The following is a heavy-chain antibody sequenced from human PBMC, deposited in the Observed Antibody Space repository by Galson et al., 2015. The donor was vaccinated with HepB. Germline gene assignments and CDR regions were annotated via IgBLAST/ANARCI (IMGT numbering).Heavy chain of an antibody. CDR2: IWYDGSNK. J-gene: IGHJ6*03. Sequence: SLRLSCAASGFTFSSYGMHWVRQAPGKGLEWVAVIWYDGSNKYYADSVKGRFTISRDNSKNTLYLQMNSLRAEDTAVYYCAREGYGLEPQYYYYYMDVWGKGTTVTVSS. V-gene: IGHV3-33*01. CDR1: GFTFSSYG. CDR3: AREGYGLEPQYYYYYMDV. D-gene: IGHD1-1*01.